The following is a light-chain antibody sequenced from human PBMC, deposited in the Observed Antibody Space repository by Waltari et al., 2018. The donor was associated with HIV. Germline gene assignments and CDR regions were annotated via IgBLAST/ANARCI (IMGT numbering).Light chain of an antibody. J-gene: IGKJ4*02. Sequence: DIHLSQSPSSLVASVGDSVTITCRASESIYPYLNWFQHTPKKAPKLIISAASNLEGGVPSRFRGRGSGAVFTLTISSLQLGDFATYYCQQSRTTPLTFGGGTRVE. CDR1: ESIYPY. CDR2: AAS. CDR3: QQSRTTPLT. V-gene: IGKV1-39*01.